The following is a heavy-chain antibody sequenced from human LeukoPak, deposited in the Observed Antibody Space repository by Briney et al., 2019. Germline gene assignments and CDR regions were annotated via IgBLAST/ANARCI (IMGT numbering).Heavy chain of an antibody. D-gene: IGHD1-26*01. CDR3: ASGSYSFYYFNY. V-gene: IGHV4-59*01. Sequence: SETLSLTCTVSGGSINSYYWSWIRQPPGEGLEWIGYIYYSGSTIYNPSLKSRVTMSLDTSKNQFSLKLNSVTAADTAVYYCASGSYSFYYFNYWGQGTLVTVSS. CDR2: IYYSGST. J-gene: IGHJ4*02. CDR1: GGSINSYY.